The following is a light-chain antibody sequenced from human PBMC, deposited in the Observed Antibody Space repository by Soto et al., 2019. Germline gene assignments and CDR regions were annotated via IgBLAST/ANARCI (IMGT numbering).Light chain of an antibody. J-gene: IGKJ1*01. Sequence: DIQMTQSPSTLSASVGDRVTITCRASQSISSRLAWYQQKPGKAPKLLIHKASTLESGVPSRFSGSGSGTEFTLTISSLQTDDFALYYCQQYSGRWTFGQGTKVEIK. CDR3: QQYSGRWT. CDR2: KAS. CDR1: QSISSR. V-gene: IGKV1-5*03.